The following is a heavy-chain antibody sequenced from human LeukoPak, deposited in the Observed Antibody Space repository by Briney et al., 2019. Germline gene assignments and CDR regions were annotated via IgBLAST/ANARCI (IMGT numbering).Heavy chain of an antibody. CDR1: GGIFSSYA. V-gene: IGHV1-69*05. CDR3: ASFHGSGWHFGVYYFDY. J-gene: IGHJ4*02. Sequence: GSSVKVSCKASGGIFSSYAISWVRQAPGQGLEWMGGIIPIFGTANYAQKFQGRVTITTDESTSTAYMELSSLRSEDTAVYYCASFHGSGWHFGVYYFDYWGQGTLVTVSS. D-gene: IGHD6-19*01. CDR2: IIPIFGTA.